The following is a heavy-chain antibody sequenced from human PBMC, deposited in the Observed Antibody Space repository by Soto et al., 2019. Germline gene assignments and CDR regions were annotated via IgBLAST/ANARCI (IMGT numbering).Heavy chain of an antibody. Sequence: QLVETGGGSIQPGTSLTLSCAASGFSVSRNYMTWVRQAPGKGLEWVSFVYSGGATFYADSVKGRFILSRDDSQNTMYLQMNNLSAEDTAVYYCARVPGRLWGRGTLVTVAS. CDR3: ARVPGRL. CDR1: GFSVSRNY. J-gene: IGHJ4*02. V-gene: IGHV3-53*02. D-gene: IGHD3-10*01. CDR2: VYSGGAT.